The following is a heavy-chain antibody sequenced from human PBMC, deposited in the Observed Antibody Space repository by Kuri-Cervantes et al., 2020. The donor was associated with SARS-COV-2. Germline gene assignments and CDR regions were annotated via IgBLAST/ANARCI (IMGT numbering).Heavy chain of an antibody. Sequence: GESLKISCAASGFTFSSHGMHWVRQAPGKGLEWVAVILYDGSNKYYADSVKGRFTISRDNSKNTLYLQMNSLRAEDTAVYYCAREADIAAAERYYYYYYGMDVWGQGTTVTVSS. J-gene: IGHJ6*02. CDR3: AREADIAAAERYYYYYYGMDV. D-gene: IGHD6-13*01. CDR1: GFTFSSHG. V-gene: IGHV3-33*01. CDR2: ILYDGSNK.